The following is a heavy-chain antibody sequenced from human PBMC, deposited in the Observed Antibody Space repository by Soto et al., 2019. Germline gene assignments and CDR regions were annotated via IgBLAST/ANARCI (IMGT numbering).Heavy chain of an antibody. V-gene: IGHV4-59*01. CDR1: GGSISSYY. D-gene: IGHD3-10*01. CDR3: ARGIRITMVRGVIAEFDP. J-gene: IGHJ5*02. Sequence: PSEALSLTCTVSGGSISSYYWSWIRQPPGKGLEWIGYIYYSGSTNYNPSLKSRVTISVDTSKNQFSLKLSSVTAADTAVYYCARGIRITMVRGVIAEFDPWGQGTLVTVS. CDR2: IYYSGST.